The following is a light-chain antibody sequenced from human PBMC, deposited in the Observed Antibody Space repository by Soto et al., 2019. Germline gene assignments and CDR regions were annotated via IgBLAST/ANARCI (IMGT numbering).Light chain of an antibody. J-gene: IGLJ1*01. CDR2: EAN. CDR1: SSDVGSYNL. V-gene: IGLV2-23*01. CDR3: CSYAGAYNYV. Sequence: QSALSQPGSVSGSPGQSITISCTGASSDVGSYNLVSWYQQYPGKAPKLIIYEANKRPSGVSNRFSGSKSGNTASLTISGLQAEDEADYYCCSYAGAYNYVFGTGTKLTVL.